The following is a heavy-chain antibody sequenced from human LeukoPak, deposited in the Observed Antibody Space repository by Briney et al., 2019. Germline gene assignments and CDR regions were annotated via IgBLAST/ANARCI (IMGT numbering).Heavy chain of an antibody. Sequence: SETLSLTCTVSGYSLSSGYYWGWIRQPPGKGLEWIGSIYHSGSTYYTPSLKSRVTISVDTSKNQFSLKLSSVTAADTAVYYCARKPAAWDPQAYYFDYWGQGTLVTVSS. CDR2: IYHSGST. V-gene: IGHV4-38-2*02. CDR1: GYSLSSGYY. D-gene: IGHD1-26*01. J-gene: IGHJ4*02. CDR3: ARKPAAWDPQAYYFDY.